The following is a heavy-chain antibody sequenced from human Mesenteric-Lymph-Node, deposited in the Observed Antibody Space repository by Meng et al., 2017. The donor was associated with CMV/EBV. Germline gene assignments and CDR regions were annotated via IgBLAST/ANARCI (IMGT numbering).Heavy chain of an antibody. D-gene: IGHD2/OR15-2a*01. J-gene: IGHJ4*02. CDR3: AKSRSSTPGIVDD. V-gene: IGHV4-61*08. CDR1: GVSVTRGAYP. Sequence: VQLKGAGTGLVKLSEALAFTCIVSGVSVTRGAYPWSWIRQSPGKGLEWIGYIYGTGITIYNPSLKSRVTILLETSKNQFSLKLNSVTTADTAVYYCAKSRSSTPGIVDDWGQGTLVTVSS. CDR2: IYGTGIT.